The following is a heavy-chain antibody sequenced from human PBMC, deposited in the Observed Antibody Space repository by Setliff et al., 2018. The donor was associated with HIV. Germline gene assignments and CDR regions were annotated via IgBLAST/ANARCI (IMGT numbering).Heavy chain of an antibody. CDR3: ARKGYGYAFDI. D-gene: IGHD5-18*01. CDR2: IIPIFGTA. V-gene: IGHV1-69*13. J-gene: IGHJ3*02. Sequence: RASVKVSCKASGGTFSSYAISWVRQAPGQGLEWMGGIIPIFGTANYAQKFQGRVTITADESTSTAYMELSSLRSEDTAVYYCARKGYGYAFDIWGQGTMVTVSS. CDR1: GGTFSSYA.